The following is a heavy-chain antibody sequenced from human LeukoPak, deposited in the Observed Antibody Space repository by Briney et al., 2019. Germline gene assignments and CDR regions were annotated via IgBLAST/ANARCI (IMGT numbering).Heavy chain of an antibody. Sequence: PSETLSLTCTVSGASISGYYWSWIRQPAGKGLEWIGRIYTTGSTNYNPSLKSRVTMSVDSSKNQFSLQVTSVTAADTAVYYCAKSPGVTASRFYFDYWGLGALVTVSS. V-gene: IGHV4-4*07. CDR1: GASISGYY. J-gene: IGHJ4*02. CDR2: IYTTGST. D-gene: IGHD2-21*02. CDR3: AKSPGVTASRFYFDY.